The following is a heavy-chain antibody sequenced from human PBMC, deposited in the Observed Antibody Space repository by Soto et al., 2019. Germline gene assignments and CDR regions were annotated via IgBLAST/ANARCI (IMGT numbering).Heavy chain of an antibody. CDR3: GRGLRRTYYDFWSGYSPDAFDI. CDR1: GYTFTSYD. V-gene: IGHV1-8*01. J-gene: IGHJ3*02. CDR2: MNPNSGNT. D-gene: IGHD3-3*01. Sequence: ASVKVSCKASGYTFTSYDINWVRQATGQGLEWMGWMNPNSGNTGYAQKFQGRVTMTRNTSISTAYMELSSLRSEDTAVYYCGRGLRRTYYDFWSGYSPDAFDIWGQGTMVTVSS.